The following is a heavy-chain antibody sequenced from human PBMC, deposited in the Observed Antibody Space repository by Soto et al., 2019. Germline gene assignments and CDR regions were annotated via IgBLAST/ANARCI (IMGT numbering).Heavy chain of an antibody. V-gene: IGHV1-69*06. CDR3: AVEVCSGGSCPHYFDY. J-gene: IGHJ4*02. Sequence: ASVKVSCKTSGGTFSSYAISWVRQAPGQGLEWMGGIIPIFGTANYAQKFQGRVTITADKSTSTAYMELSSLRSEDTAVYYCAVEVCSGGSCPHYFDYWGQGTLVTVSS. D-gene: IGHD2-15*01. CDR2: IIPIFGTA. CDR1: GGTFSSYA.